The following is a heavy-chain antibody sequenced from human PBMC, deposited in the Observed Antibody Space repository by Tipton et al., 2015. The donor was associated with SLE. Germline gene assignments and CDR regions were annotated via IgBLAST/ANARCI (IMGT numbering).Heavy chain of an antibody. Sequence: TLSLTCAVYGGSFSGYYWSWIRQPPGKGLEWIGEINHSGSTYYNPSLKSRVTISVDTSKNQFSLKLSSVTAADTAVYYCAAPELQSHSAFDIWGQGTMVTVSS. D-gene: IGHD5-24*01. V-gene: IGHV4-34*01. CDR3: AAPELQSHSAFDI. CDR1: GGSFSGYY. J-gene: IGHJ3*02. CDR2: INHSGST.